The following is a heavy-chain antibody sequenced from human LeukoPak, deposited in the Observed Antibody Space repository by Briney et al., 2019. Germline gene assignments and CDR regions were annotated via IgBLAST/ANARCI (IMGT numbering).Heavy chain of an antibody. Sequence: GSLRLSCAASGFIFDNYGMIWVPQAPGKGLEWIGEINHSGSTNYNPSLKSRVTISVDTSKNQFSLKLSSVTAADTAVYYCARGDTHRYSSGWYYGTRAANFDYWGQGTLVTVSS. CDR2: INHSGST. J-gene: IGHJ4*02. V-gene: IGHV4-34*01. CDR3: ARGDTHRYSSGWYYGTRAANFDY. CDR1: GFIFDNYG. D-gene: IGHD6-19*01.